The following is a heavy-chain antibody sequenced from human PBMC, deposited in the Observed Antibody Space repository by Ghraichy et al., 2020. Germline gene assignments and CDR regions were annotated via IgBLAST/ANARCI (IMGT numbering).Heavy chain of an antibody. J-gene: IGHJ5*02. D-gene: IGHD3-10*01. CDR3: ARGVVMVRGAGWFDP. Sequence: GESLNISCAASGFTFSSYSMNWVRQAPGKGLEWVSSISSSSSYIYYADSVKGRFTISRDNAKNSLYLQMNSLRAEDTAVYYCARGVVMVRGAGWFDPWGQGTLVTVSS. CDR1: GFTFSSYS. CDR2: ISSSSSYI. V-gene: IGHV3-21*01.